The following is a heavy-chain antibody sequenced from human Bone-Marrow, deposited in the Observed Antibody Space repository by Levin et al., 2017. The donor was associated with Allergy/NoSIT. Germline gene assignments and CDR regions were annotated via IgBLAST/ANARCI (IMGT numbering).Heavy chain of an antibody. CDR1: GFTFVNHA. D-gene: IGHD6-19*01. CDR3: GREQGARGWYTVDF. J-gene: IGHJ4*02. Sequence: LSLTCAASGFTFVNHAMTWVRHAPGKGLEWVSTIRPSSERTYFADSVKGRFTVSRDDSMNMMYLQMNSLRADDAAVYYCGREQGARGWYTVDFWGQGTLVTVSS. CDR2: IRPSSERT. V-gene: IGHV3-23*01.